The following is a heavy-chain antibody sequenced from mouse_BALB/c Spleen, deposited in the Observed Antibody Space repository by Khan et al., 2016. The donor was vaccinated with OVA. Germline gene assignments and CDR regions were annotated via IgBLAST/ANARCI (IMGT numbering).Heavy chain of an antibody. J-gene: IGHJ1*01. CDR2: ILPGSGST. CDR3: AIYCNRCYFDV. CDR1: GYTFSSYW. Sequence: QVQLKQSGAELMKPGASVKISCKATGYTFSSYWIEWVKQRPGHGLEWIGEILPGSGSTNYNERFKGKATFTADTSSNTAYMQLSSLTSDDSAVFYWAIYCNRCYFDVWGAGTTVTVSS. D-gene: IGHD2-1*01. V-gene: IGHV1-9*01.